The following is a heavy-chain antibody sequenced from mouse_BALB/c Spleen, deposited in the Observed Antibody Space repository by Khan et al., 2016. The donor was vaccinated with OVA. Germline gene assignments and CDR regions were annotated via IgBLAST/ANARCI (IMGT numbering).Heavy chain of an antibody. V-gene: IGHV1S81*02. Sequence: QVQLQQSGAELVKPGASVKLSCKASGYTFTSYYMSWVKQRPGQGLEWIGGINPNNDYTQYNEEFKRKATLTVDKSSSSAYMQLSSLTSEDSAVYSYSGTRCCGPFAYWGQGTLVTVSA. J-gene: IGHJ3*01. D-gene: IGHD1-1*02. CDR3: SGTRCCGPFAY. CDR1: GYTFTSYY. CDR2: INPNNDYT.